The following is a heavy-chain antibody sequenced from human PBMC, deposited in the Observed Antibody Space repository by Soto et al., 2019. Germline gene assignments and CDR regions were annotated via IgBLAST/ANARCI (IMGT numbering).Heavy chain of an antibody. Sequence: QVQLQESGPGLVKPSETLSLTCTVSGGSISSYYWSWIRQPPGKGLEWIAYIYYSGSTNYNPSLKSRVTISVDTSKNQFSLKLSSVTAADTAVYYCARTARVVKGQWYFDLWGRGTLVTVSS. CDR3: ARTARVVKGQWYFDL. V-gene: IGHV4-59*08. J-gene: IGHJ2*01. D-gene: IGHD2-15*01. CDR1: GGSISSYY. CDR2: IYYSGST.